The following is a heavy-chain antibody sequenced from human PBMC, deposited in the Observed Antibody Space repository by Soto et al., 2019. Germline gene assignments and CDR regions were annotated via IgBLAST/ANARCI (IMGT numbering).Heavy chain of an antibody. CDR1: GFSLSSTRMA. D-gene: IGHD6-19*01. Sequence: QITLKESGPTLVEPPQPLTLTCTFSGFSLSSTRMAVGWIRQPPGKALEWLALIYWDDDKRYSPFLKSRLTITKDTSKNQVVLTMSNMDPVDTARYYCSHIVVAGLGYYFDYWGQGTLVTVSS. V-gene: IGHV2-5*02. J-gene: IGHJ4*02. CDR2: IYWDDDK. CDR3: SHIVVAGLGYYFDY.